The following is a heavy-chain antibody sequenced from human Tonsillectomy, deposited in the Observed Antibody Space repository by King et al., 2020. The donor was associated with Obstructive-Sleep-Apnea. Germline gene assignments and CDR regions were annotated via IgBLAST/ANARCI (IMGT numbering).Heavy chain of an antibody. D-gene: IGHD3-10*01. CDR2: ILYDGSNK. CDR3: ARVLMRVRGVIALDY. J-gene: IGHJ4*02. V-gene: IGHV3-30-3*01. Sequence: VQLQESGGGVVQPGRSRRLSCAASGFTFSSYAMHWVRQAPGKGLEWGAVILYDGSNKYYADSVKGRFTISRDNSKNTLYLQMNSLGCEDTALYYWARVLMRVRGVIALDYWGQGTLVTVSS. CDR1: GFTFSSYA.